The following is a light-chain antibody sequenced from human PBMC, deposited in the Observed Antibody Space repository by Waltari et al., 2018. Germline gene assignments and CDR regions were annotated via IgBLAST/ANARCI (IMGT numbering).Light chain of an antibody. J-gene: IGLJ2*01. V-gene: IGLV1-36*01. CDR2: YDH. Sequence: QSVLTQPPSVSEAPRQRVTISCSGSRSNIGNNVVNWYQQLPGKAPKLLIYYDHLLPSGCSDRLDGSKSGPSASLSISGLQSEDEADYYCSAWDDSLNGPVFGGGTKLTVL. CDR1: RSNIGNNV. CDR3: SAWDDSLNGPV.